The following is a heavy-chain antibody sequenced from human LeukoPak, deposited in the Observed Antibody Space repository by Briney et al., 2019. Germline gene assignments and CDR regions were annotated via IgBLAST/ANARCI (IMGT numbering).Heavy chain of an antibody. CDR2: ISLSGYT. Sequence: SQTLSLTCGVSGGSITTTNYWSWVRQSPGRGLEWIGEISLSGYTGFNPSLRGRVTMSLDESKNHLSLTLTSVTAADTAFYYCARDLITPPFNWFDPWGQGTLVTVSS. V-gene: IGHV4-4*02. J-gene: IGHJ5*02. CDR3: ARDLITPPFNWFDP. D-gene: IGHD5-24*01. CDR1: GGSITTTNY.